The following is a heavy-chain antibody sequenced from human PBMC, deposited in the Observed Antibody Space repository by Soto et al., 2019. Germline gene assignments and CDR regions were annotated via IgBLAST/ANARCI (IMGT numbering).Heavy chain of an antibody. CDR1: GFTFTRYS. J-gene: IGHJ4*02. Sequence: GGSLRLSCAASGFTFTRYSMNWVRQAPGKGLEWVSSISSTTNYIYYADSMKGRFTVSRDNAKNSVYLEMNGLSAEDTAAYYCARESEDLTSNFDYWGQGTLVTVSS. CDR3: ARESEDLTSNFDY. CDR2: ISSTTNYI. V-gene: IGHV3-21*01.